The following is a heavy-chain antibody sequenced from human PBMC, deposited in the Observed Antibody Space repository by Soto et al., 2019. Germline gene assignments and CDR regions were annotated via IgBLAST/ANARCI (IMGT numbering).Heavy chain of an antibody. D-gene: IGHD3-10*01. CDR1: GFTFSSYD. CDR2: ISGSGGGT. J-gene: IGHJ4*02. CDR3: AKDVMVRGYFDY. V-gene: IGHV3-23*01. Sequence: GGSLRLSCAASGFTFSSYDMSWVRQAPGKGLEWVSVISGSGGGTYYADSVKGRFTISRDNSKNTLYLQMNSLRAEDTAVYYCAKDVMVRGYFDYWGQGTLVTVSS.